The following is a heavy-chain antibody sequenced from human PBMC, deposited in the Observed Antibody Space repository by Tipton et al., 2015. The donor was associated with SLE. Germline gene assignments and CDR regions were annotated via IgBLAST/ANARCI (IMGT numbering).Heavy chain of an antibody. Sequence: LRLSCAVSGYSISSGYYWGWIRQPPGKGLEWIGSIYHSGSTYYNPSLKSRVTISVDTSKNQFSLKLSSVTAADTAVYYCARDSSAWYQAFDIWGQGTMVTVSS. CDR3: ARDSSAWYQAFDI. CDR1: GYSISSGYY. D-gene: IGHD6-19*01. CDR2: IYHSGST. V-gene: IGHV4-38-2*02. J-gene: IGHJ3*02.